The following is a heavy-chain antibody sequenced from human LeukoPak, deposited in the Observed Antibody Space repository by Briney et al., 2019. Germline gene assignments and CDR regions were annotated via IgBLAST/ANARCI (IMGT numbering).Heavy chain of an antibody. Sequence: PGGSLRLSCAASGFTFDDHTMHWVRHAPGKGLEWVSLISWDGGSTYYADSVKGRFTISRDNSKNSLYLQMNSLRTEDTALYYCAKDIGVGYCNGCLFDYWGQGTLVTVSS. D-gene: IGHD2-15*01. J-gene: IGHJ4*02. CDR1: GFTFDDHT. V-gene: IGHV3-43*01. CDR2: ISWDGGST. CDR3: AKDIGVGYCNGCLFDY.